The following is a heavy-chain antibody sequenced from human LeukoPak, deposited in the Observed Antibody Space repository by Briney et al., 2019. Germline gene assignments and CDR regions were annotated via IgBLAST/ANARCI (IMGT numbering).Heavy chain of an antibody. V-gene: IGHV3-48*02. D-gene: IGHD1-26*01. CDR1: GFTFCSYG. CDR3: AISGSPHFDH. Sequence: PGGSLTLSCAASGFTFCSYGMIWVRQAPGKGLEWGSYICSSSGTIYYADPVKGRFTISRDNANNSLYLQMNSLRDEDTAVYYCAISGSPHFDHWGQGTLVTVSS. J-gene: IGHJ5*02. CDR2: ICSSSGTI.